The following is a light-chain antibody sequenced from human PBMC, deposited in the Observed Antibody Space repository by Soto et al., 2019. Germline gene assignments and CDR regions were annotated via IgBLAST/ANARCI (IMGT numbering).Light chain of an antibody. CDR1: NIGGKS. CDR3: QVWDSGSDHRV. Sequence: SYVVTQAPAVSVAPGETATITCGGNNIGGKSVHWYQQRPGQAPVMVIYYDSDRASGIPERFSGRNTGNTATLTISRVEAGDEADYYCQVWDSGSDHRVFGGGTKLTVL. J-gene: IGLJ3*02. V-gene: IGLV3-21*04. CDR2: YDS.